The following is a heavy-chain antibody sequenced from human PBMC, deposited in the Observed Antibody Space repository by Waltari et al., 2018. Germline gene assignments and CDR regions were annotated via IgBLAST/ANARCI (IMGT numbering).Heavy chain of an antibody. Sequence: QVQLVESGGGVVQPGESLGLSCAASGFPFRTSCLHWVRQAPGKGLEWVAYIRSDGSNINYADSVKGRFTISRDNSKNTLYLQMNSLRAEDTAVYYCATYSASRGFNYWGQGTLVTVSS. CDR3: ATYSASRGFNY. V-gene: IGHV3-30*02. D-gene: IGHD6-13*01. CDR1: GFPFRTSC. J-gene: IGHJ4*02. CDR2: IRSDGSNI.